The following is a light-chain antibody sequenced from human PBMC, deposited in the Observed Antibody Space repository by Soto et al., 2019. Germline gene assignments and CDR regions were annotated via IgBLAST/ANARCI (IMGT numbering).Light chain of an antibody. CDR3: QQRSNWPRSIT. CDR2: DAS. Sequence: EIVFTQSPATLSLSPGERATLSCRASQSVSSYLAWYQQKPGQAPRLLIYDASNRATGIPARFSGSGSGTDFTLTISSLEPEDFAVYYCQQRSNWPRSITFGQGTRLEIK. V-gene: IGKV3-11*01. CDR1: QSVSSY. J-gene: IGKJ5*01.